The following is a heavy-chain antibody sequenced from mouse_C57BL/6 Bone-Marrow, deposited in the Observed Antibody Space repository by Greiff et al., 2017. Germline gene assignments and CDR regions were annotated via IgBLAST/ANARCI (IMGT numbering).Heavy chain of an antibody. CDR2: ISSGSSTI. J-gene: IGHJ4*01. CDR1: GFTFSDYG. CDR3: ARGVSYYAMDY. Sequence: DVQLVESGGGLVKPGGSLKLSCAASGFTFSDYGMHWVRQAPEKGLEWVAYISSGSSTIYYADTVKGRFTISRDNAKNTLFLQMTSLRSEDTAMYYCARGVSYYAMDYWGQGTSVTVSS. V-gene: IGHV5-17*01.